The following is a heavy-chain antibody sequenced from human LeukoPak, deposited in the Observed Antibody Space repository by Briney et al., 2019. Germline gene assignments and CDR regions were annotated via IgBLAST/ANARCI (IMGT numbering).Heavy chain of an antibody. Sequence: ASVKVSCKASGYTFTGYYMHWVRQAPGQGLEWMGWINPNSGGTNYAQKFQGRVTMTRDTSISTAYMELSRLRSEDTAVYYCARDLHGDYVRSAFDIWGQGTMVTVSS. CDR1: GYTFTGYY. J-gene: IGHJ3*02. V-gene: IGHV1-2*02. CDR2: INPNSGGT. D-gene: IGHD4-17*01. CDR3: ARDLHGDYVRSAFDI.